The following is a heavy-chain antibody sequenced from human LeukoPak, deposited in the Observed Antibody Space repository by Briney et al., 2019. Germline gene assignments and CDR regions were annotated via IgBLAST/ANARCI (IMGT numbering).Heavy chain of an antibody. CDR3: ASGDDYNHKRPGVPDS. CDR1: GFTFSSYT. V-gene: IGHV3-21*01. J-gene: IGHJ5*01. D-gene: IGHD5-24*01. Sequence: GGSLRLSCTASGFTFSSYTMNWVRQAPGKGLEWASSISPSGSSTWHADSVKGRFTISRDNSKNTLFVQLTSLRAEDTGVYYCASGDDYNHKRPGVPDSWGQGTLVTVSS. CDR2: ISPSGSST.